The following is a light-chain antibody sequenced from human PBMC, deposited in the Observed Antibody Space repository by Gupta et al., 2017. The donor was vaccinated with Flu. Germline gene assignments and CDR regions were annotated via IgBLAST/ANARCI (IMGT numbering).Light chain of an antibody. CDR2: SDN. CDR3: ATWDGSLDGAV. V-gene: IGLV1-44*01. Sequence: QSVLTQPPSASGTPGQRVTISCSGSSSNLGINTVHWYQQLPGAAPKLLIFSDNQRPSRVPDRFSGSKSGTSASLAISGLQSEDEADYYCATWDGSLDGAVFGGGTKLTVL. J-gene: IGLJ3*02. CDR1: SSNLGINT.